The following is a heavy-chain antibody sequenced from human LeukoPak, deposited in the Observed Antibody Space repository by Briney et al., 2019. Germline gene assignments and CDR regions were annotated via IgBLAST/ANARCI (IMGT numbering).Heavy chain of an antibody. J-gene: IGHJ4*02. Sequence: GGSLRLSCAASGFSFSDYYMTWIRQAPGKGLEWVSYTSGSGSKIDYADSVKGRFTISRDNAKNSVYLQMNSLRAEDTAVFYCAISANGGNSFWNYWGQGTLVTVSS. CDR2: TSGSGSKI. CDR1: GFSFSDYY. D-gene: IGHD4-23*01. V-gene: IGHV3-11*01. CDR3: AISANGGNSFWNY.